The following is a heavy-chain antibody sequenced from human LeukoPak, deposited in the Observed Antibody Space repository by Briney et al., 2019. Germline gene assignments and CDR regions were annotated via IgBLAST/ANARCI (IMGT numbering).Heavy chain of an antibody. CDR2: FDPEDGET. D-gene: IGHD2-2*01. J-gene: IGHJ4*02. CDR1: GYTLTELS. V-gene: IGHV1-24*01. Sequence: GASVKVSCKVSGYTLTELSMHWVRQAPGKGLEWMGGFDPEDGETIYAQKFQGRVTMTEDTSTDTAYMELSSLRSEDTAVYYCATRPKLYCSSTSCYVSDYWGQGTLSPSPQ. CDR3: ATRPKLYCSSTSCYVSDY.